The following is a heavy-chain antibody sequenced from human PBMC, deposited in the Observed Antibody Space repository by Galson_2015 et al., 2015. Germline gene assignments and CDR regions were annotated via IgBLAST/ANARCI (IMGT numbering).Heavy chain of an antibody. CDR3: ARIGTGSGASVFDY. Sequence: PALVKPTQTLTLTCTVSGFSLSNARMGVSWIRQPPGKALEWLAHIFSNDEKSYSTSLKSRLTISKDTSKSQVVLTVTNMDPVDTATYYCARIGTGSGASVFDYWGQGTLVTVSS. CDR2: IFSNDEK. V-gene: IGHV2-26*01. CDR1: GFSLSNARMG. D-gene: IGHD1-7*01. J-gene: IGHJ4*02.